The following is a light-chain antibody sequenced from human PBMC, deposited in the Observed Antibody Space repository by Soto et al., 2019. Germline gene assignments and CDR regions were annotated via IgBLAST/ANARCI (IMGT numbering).Light chain of an antibody. V-gene: IGKV1-5*01. Sequence: GDRVTITCRASQSISSWLAWYQQKPGKAPKFLIYDASNLESGVPSRFSGSASGTESTLTISSLKPDDFATYYCQQYSSYWTFGQGTKVDIK. CDR3: QQYSSYWT. CDR1: QSISSW. J-gene: IGKJ1*01. CDR2: DAS.